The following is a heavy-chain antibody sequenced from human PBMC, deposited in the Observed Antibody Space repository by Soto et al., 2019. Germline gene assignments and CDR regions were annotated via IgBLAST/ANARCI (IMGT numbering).Heavy chain of an antibody. J-gene: IGHJ4*02. Sequence: EVQLLESGGALVQPGGSLRLSCAASGFTFSNHAMNWVRQAPGKGLEWVSTISDSGSTYYADSVKGRFTISRDNSKKTLYLQMNSLRAEDPAVYYCARDPGGHYCTSTSCLYFFDHWGQRTLVIVSS. CDR1: GFTFSNHA. CDR2: ISDSGST. D-gene: IGHD2-2*01. V-gene: IGHV3-23*01. CDR3: ARDPGGHYCTSTSCLYFFDH.